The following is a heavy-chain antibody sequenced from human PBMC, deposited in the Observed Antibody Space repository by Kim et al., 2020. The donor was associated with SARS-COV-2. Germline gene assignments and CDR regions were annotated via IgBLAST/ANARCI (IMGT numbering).Heavy chain of an antibody. CDR2: INTNTGNP. Sequence: ASVKVSCKASGYTFTSYAINWVRQAPGQGLEWMGWINTNTGNPTYAQGFTGRFVFSLDTSGSSAYLQISSLKAEDTAVYYCARDETTTIFGVVILDDALDFWGQCTMVTASS. J-gene: IGHJ3*01. D-gene: IGHD3-3*01. V-gene: IGHV7-4-1*02. CDR3: ARDETTTIFGVVILDDALDF. CDR1: GYTFTSYA.